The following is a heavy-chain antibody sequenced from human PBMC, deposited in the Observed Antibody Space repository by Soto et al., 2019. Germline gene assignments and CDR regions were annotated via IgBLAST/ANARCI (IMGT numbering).Heavy chain of an antibody. CDR2: INPGGGGT. J-gene: IGHJ4*02. V-gene: IGHV1-46*01. CDR3: ARVGSNGGSCYAVDY. CDR1: GYTFTSFH. Sequence: ASVKVSCKASGYTFTSFHMHWVRQAPGQGLEWMGIINPGGGGTSYAQKFQGRVTMTRDTSTSTVYMELSSLRSEDTAVYYCARVGSNGGSCYAVDYWGQGTLVTVSS. D-gene: IGHD2-15*01.